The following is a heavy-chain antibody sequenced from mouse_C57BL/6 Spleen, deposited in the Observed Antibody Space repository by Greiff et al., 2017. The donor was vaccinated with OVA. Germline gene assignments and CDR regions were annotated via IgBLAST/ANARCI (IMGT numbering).Heavy chain of an antibody. CDR2: ISSGGSYT. V-gene: IGHV5-6*01. J-gene: IGHJ4*01. Sequence: EVQLVESGGDLVKPGGSLKLSCAASGFTFSSYGMSWVRQTPDKRLEWVATISSGGSYTYSPDSVKGRFTISRDNAKNTLYLQMSSLKSEDTAMYYCARQGAATKGYYYAMDYWGQGTSVTVSS. CDR1: GFTFSSYG. CDR3: ARQGAATKGYYYAMDY. D-gene: IGHD1-2*01.